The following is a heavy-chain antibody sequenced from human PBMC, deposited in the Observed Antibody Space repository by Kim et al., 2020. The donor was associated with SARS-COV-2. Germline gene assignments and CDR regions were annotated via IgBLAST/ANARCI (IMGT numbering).Heavy chain of an antibody. CDR3: ARDPDYGDRGYFQH. D-gene: IGHD4-17*01. Sequence: AQGFTGRFVFSLDTSVSTAYLQISSLKAEDTAVYYCARDPDYGDRGYFQHWGQGTLVTVSS. V-gene: IGHV7-4-1*02. J-gene: IGHJ1*01.